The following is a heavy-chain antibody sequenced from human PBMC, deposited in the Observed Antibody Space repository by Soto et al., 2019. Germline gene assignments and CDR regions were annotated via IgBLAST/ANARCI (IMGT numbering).Heavy chain of an antibody. V-gene: IGHV3-23*01. D-gene: IGHD2-15*01. Sequence: PGGSLRLSCAASGFTFSSYAMSWVRQAPGKGLEWVSAISGSGGSTYYADSVKGRFTISRDNSKNTLYLQMNSLRAEDTAVYYWAKDTLVVVAAKVDYWGQGTLVTVSS. J-gene: IGHJ4*02. CDR3: AKDTLVVVAAKVDY. CDR2: ISGSGGST. CDR1: GFTFSSYA.